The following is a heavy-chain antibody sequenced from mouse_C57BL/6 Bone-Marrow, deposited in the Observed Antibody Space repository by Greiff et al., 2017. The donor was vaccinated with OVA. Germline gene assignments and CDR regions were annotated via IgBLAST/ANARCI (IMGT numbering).Heavy chain of an antibody. CDR2: IYPGSGST. Sequence: QVHVKQPGAELVKPGASVKMSCKASGYTFTSYWITWVKQRPGQGLEWIGDIYPGSGSTNYNEKFKSKATLTVDTSSSTAYMQLSSLTSEDSAVYYCAHYGSPHYYYAMDYWGQGTSVTVSS. CDR3: AHYGSPHYYYAMDY. CDR1: GYTFTSYW. V-gene: IGHV1-55*01. D-gene: IGHD1-1*01. J-gene: IGHJ4*01.